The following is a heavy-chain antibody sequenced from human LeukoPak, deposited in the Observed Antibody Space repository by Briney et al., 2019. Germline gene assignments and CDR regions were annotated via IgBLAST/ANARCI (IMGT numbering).Heavy chain of an antibody. CDR2: TRNKDNSYTT. CDR3: ARAGDYYSTGDC. Sequence: GRSLRLSCAASGFTLSDHYMDWVRQAPGNGLEWVGRTRNKDNSYTTEYAASVKGRFTISRDDSKNSLYLQMNSLKTEDTAVYYCARAGDYYSTGDCWGQGTLVTVSS. V-gene: IGHV3-72*01. J-gene: IGHJ4*02. CDR1: GFTLSDHY. D-gene: IGHD3-22*01.